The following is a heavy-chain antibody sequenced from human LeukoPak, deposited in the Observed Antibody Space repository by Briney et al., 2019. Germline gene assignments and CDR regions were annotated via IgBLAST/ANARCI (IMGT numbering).Heavy chain of an antibody. D-gene: IGHD2-21*01. Sequence: SETLSLTCTVSGGSISSSSYYWGWIRQPPGKGLEWIGSIYYSGSTYYNPSLKSRVTISVDTSKNQFSLKLSSVTAADTAVYYCARDKKSPGEKPIDYWGQGTLVTVSS. CDR2: IYYSGST. V-gene: IGHV4-39*07. CDR3: ARDKKSPGEKPIDY. CDR1: GGSISSSSYY. J-gene: IGHJ4*02.